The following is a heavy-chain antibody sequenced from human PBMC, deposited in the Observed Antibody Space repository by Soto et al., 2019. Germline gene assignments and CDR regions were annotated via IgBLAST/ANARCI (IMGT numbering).Heavy chain of an antibody. CDR1: GGSFSLYY. CDR3: ARGFSH. CDR2: INDSGST. Sequence: QVQLQQWGAGLLKPSETLSLTCVVYGGSFSLYYWSWLRQPPGKGLEWIGEINDSGSTNYNPSLKSRVTISIVTSKNQFYLKLRSVTAADTAVYFCARGFSHWGQGTLVTVSS. J-gene: IGHJ4*02. V-gene: IGHV4-34*01.